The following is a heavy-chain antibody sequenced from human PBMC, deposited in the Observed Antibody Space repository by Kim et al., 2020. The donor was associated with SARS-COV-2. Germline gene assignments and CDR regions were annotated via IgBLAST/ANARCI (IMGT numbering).Heavy chain of an antibody. Sequence: SVKVSCKVSGGTFGAYAISWVRQAPGQGLEWMGRIVPILGRTIYAQKFQGRVTITADTSTSAAYMDLSRLGSDDTAVYYCTRGGDGYKIDAFDIWGQGTRVSVSS. D-gene: IGHD5-12*01. CDR1: GGTFGAYA. CDR3: TRGGDGYKIDAFDI. CDR2: IVPILGRT. V-gene: IGHV1-69*04. J-gene: IGHJ3*02.